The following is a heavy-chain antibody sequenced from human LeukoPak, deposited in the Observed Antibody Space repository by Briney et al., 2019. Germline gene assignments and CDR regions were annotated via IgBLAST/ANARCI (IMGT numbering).Heavy chain of an antibody. V-gene: IGHV3-7*01. D-gene: IGHD6-19*01. J-gene: IGHJ3*02. CDR1: GFTFSSYW. Sequence: GGSLRLSCAASGFTFSSYWMSWVRQAPGKGLEWVANIKQEGSEKYYVDSVKGRFTISRDNAKNSLYLQMNSLRGEDTAVYYCARVASGGWSYAFDIWGQGTMVTVSS. CDR3: ARVASGGWSYAFDI. CDR2: IKQEGSEK.